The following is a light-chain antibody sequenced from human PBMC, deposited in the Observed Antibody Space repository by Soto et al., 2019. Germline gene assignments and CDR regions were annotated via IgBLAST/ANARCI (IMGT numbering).Light chain of an antibody. V-gene: IGLV1-51*01. J-gene: IGLJ2*01. CDR3: DTWDSSLSAVV. Sequence: QSVLTQPPSVSAAPGQKVTISCSGSSSNIGNNYVSWFQQFPGTAPKPLIYDNNKRPSGIPDRFSGSKSGTSATLGITGLQTGDEAEYYCDTWDSSLSAVVFGGGTKLTVL. CDR2: DNN. CDR1: SSNIGNNY.